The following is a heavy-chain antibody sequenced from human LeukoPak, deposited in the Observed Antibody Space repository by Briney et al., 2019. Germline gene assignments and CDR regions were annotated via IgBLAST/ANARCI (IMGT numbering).Heavy chain of an antibody. D-gene: IGHD2-2*02. Sequence: ASVKVSCKASGYTFTGYYMHWVRQAPGQGLEWMGWINPNSGGTNYAQKFQGRATMTRDTSISTAYMELSRLRSDDTAVYYCAGAFYCSSTSCYKGAFDIWGQGTMVTVSS. V-gene: IGHV1-2*02. J-gene: IGHJ3*02. CDR1: GYTFTGYY. CDR2: INPNSGGT. CDR3: AGAFYCSSTSCYKGAFDI.